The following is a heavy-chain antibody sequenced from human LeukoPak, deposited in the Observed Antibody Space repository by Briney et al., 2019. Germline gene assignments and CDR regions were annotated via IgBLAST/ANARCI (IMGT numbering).Heavy chain of an antibody. D-gene: IGHD2-2*01. CDR1: GYTFTSYD. J-gene: IGHJ4*02. CDR3: ARGRYCSSTSCLNAYYFDY. Sequence: ASVKVSCKASGYTFTSYDINWVRQATGQGLEWMGWMNPNSGNTGYAQKFQGRVTMTRNTSISTAYMELSSLRSEDTAVYYCARGRYCSSTSCLNAYYFDYWGQGTLVTVSS. V-gene: IGHV1-8*01. CDR2: MNPNSGNT.